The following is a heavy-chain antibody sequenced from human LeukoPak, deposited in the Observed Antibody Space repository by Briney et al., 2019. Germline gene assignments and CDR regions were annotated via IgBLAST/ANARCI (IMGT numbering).Heavy chain of an antibody. V-gene: IGHV1-2*02. J-gene: IGHJ4*02. CDR2: INPNSGGT. CDR3: ARLLENDY. Sequence: ASVKVSCKASGYTFTSYDINWVRQAPGQGLEWMGWINPNSGGTNYAQKFQGRVTMTRDTSISTAYMELSRLRSDDTAVYYCARLLENDYWGQGTLVTVSS. CDR1: GYTFTSYD. D-gene: IGHD2-15*01.